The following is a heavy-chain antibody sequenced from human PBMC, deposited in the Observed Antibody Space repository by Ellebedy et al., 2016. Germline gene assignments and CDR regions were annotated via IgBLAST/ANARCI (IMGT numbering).Heavy chain of an antibody. Sequence: GGSLRLXXAAPGFRFSRYLMSWVRQAPGKGLEWVANIKQDGSEKDYVDSVKGRFTISRDNAKNSLFLQMSSLRAEDTAVYYCASGSLGSSAKGASIDYWGQGTLVAVSS. V-gene: IGHV3-7*01. CDR3: ASGSLGSSAKGASIDY. CDR2: IKQDGSEK. CDR1: GFRFSRYL. D-gene: IGHD4/OR15-4a*01. J-gene: IGHJ4*02.